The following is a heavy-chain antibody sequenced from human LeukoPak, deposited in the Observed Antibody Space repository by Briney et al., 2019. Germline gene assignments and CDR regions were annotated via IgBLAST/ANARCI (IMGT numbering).Heavy chain of an antibody. J-gene: IGHJ6*03. Sequence: GGSLRLSCAASGFTFSSYGMHWVRQAPGKGLEWVAVISYDGSNKYYADSVKGRFTISRDNSKNTLYLQMNSLRAEDTAVYYCARDGCGYSYGWLCYYYYMDVWGKGTTVTVSS. V-gene: IGHV3-30*03. CDR3: ARDGCGYSYGWLCYYYYMDV. CDR2: ISYDGSNK. CDR1: GFTFSSYG. D-gene: IGHD5-18*01.